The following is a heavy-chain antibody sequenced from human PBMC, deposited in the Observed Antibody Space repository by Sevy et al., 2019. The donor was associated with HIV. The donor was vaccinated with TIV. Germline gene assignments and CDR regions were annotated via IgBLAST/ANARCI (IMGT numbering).Heavy chain of an antibody. CDR2: FSGSGGST. V-gene: IGHV3-23*01. D-gene: IGHD4-17*01. J-gene: IGHJ4*02. CDR1: GFTFSSYA. Sequence: GGSLRLSCAASGFTFSSYAMSWVRQAPGKGLEWVSAFSGSGGSTYYADSVKGRFTISRDNSKNTLYLQMNSLRAEGPDVYSCAKDHHDFGDDAAVYWGQGTLVTVSS. CDR3: AKDHHDFGDDAAVY.